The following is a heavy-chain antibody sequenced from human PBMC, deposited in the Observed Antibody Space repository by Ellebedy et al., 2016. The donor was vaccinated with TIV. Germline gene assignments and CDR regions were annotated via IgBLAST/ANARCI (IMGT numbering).Heavy chain of an antibody. CDR1: GFTFSSYS. CDR2: ISLSSSTI. V-gene: IGHV3-48*01. J-gene: IGHJ4*02. Sequence: PGGSLRLSCAASGFTFSSYSMNWVRQAPGKGLEWVSHISLSSSTIYYADSVKGRFTISRDNSKNTLFLQMNSLRAEDTAVYYCAKPRGSRIQLYYFEYWGQGTLVTVSS. CDR3: AKPRGSRIQLYYFEY. D-gene: IGHD6-25*01.